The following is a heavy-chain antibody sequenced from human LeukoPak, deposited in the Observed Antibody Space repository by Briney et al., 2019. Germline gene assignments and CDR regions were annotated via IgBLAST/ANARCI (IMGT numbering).Heavy chain of an antibody. CDR2: IIPIFGTA. J-gene: IGHJ6*02. CDR3: TETSRYYYYYGMDV. V-gene: IGHV1-69*13. Sequence: SVKVSCTASGGTFSTYAISWVRQAPGQGLEWMGGIIPIFGTANYAQKFQGRVTITADESTSTAYMELSSLRSEDTAVYYCTETSRYYYYYGMDVWGQGTTVTVSS. CDR1: GGTFSTYA.